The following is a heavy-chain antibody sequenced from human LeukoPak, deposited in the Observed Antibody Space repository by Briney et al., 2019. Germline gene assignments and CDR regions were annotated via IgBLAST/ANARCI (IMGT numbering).Heavy chain of an antibody. CDR2: IYHSGST. V-gene: IGHV4-59*06. Sequence: SETLSLTCTVSGGSISSYYWNWIRQPAGKGLEWIGYIYHSGSTYYNPSLKSRVTISVDTSKNQFSLKLSSVTAADTAVYYCARVPGYCSGGSCQLQVWFDPWGQGTLVTVSS. J-gene: IGHJ5*02. CDR1: GGSISSYY. D-gene: IGHD2-15*01. CDR3: ARVPGYCSGGSCQLQVWFDP.